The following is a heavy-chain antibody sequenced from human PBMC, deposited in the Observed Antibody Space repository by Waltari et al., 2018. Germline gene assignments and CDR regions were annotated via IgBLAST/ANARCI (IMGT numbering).Heavy chain of an antibody. Sequence: EVQLVESGGGLVKPGGSLRLSCAASGFTFSSYSMNWVRQAQGKGREWVSSISSSSSYIDYADSVKGRFTISRDNAKNALYLQMNSLRAEDTAVYYCARGGYSSSWDGYYYYGMDVWGQGTTVTVSS. D-gene: IGHD6-13*01. CDR2: ISSSSSYI. J-gene: IGHJ6*02. CDR3: ARGGYSSSWDGYYYYGMDV. CDR1: GFTFSSYS. V-gene: IGHV3-21*01.